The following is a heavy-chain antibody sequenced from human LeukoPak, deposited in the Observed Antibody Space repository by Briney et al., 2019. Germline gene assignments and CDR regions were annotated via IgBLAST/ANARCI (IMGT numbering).Heavy chain of an antibody. CDR3: ASGKYSSSWYHHFDY. CDR1: GFTVSSNY. Sequence: GGSLRLSCAASGFTVSSNYMSWVSQPPGKGLEWVSVIFSGGGTYYVDSVKGRFTISRDNSKNTLYLQINSLRAEDTAVYYCASGKYSSSWYHHFDYWGQGTLVTVSS. V-gene: IGHV3-53*01. CDR2: IFSGGGT. D-gene: IGHD6-13*01. J-gene: IGHJ4*02.